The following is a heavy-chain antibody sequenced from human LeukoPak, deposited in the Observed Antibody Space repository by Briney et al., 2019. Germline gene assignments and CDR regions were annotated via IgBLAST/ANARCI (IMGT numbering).Heavy chain of an antibody. CDR3: ARATFYGSRGSDY. CDR2: VNPNSGNT. CDR1: GYTFTSYG. D-gene: IGHD2/OR15-2a*01. V-gene: IGHV1-8*02. J-gene: IGHJ4*02. Sequence: ASVKVSCKASGYTFTSYGISWVRQAPGQGLEWMGWVNPNSGNTGYTQKFHGRVTMTRNTSITTAFMELSSLRSEDTAVYYCARATFYGSRGSDYWGQGTLVTVSS.